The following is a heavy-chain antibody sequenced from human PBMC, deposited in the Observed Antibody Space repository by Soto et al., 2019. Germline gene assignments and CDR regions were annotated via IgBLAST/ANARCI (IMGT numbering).Heavy chain of an antibody. J-gene: IGHJ6*02. CDR3: ARDGGQLLFSTYGMDV. V-gene: IGHV4-59*01. Sequence: QVQLQESGPGLVKPSETLSLTCTVSGGSISSYYWSWIRQPPGKGLEWIGYIYYSGSTNYNPSLKSRVTISVDTSKNQFSLKLSSVTAADTAVYYCARDGGQLLFSTYGMDVWGQGTTVTVSS. CDR1: GGSISSYY. D-gene: IGHD2-2*01. CDR2: IYYSGST.